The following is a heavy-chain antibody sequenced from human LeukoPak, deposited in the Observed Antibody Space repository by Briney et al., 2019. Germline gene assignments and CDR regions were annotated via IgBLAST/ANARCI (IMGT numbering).Heavy chain of an antibody. J-gene: IGHJ6*03. V-gene: IGHV3-30*04. Sequence: PGGSLRLSCAASGYTFRSYAMHWVRQAPGKGLEWVAIISYDGSNKYYADSVKGRFTISRDNSKNTLYLQMNSLRAEDTAVYYCARDPPRETRGTYYYYYYMDVWGKGTTVTVSS. CDR3: ARDPPRETRGTYYYYYYMDV. D-gene: IGHD3-16*01. CDR2: ISYDGSNK. CDR1: GYTFRSYA.